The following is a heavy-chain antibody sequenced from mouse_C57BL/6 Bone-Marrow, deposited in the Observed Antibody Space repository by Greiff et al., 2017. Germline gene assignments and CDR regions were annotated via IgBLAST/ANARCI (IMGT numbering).Heavy chain of an antibody. Sequence: QVHVKQSWAELVRPGSSVKLSCKASGYTFTSYWMDWVKQRPGQGLEWIGNLYPSDSETHYNQKFKDKATLTVDKSSSTAYMELSSLTSEDSAVYNCAKPDYYGSSYWYCDVWGTGTTVTVSS. CDR1: GYTFTSYW. V-gene: IGHV1-61*01. D-gene: IGHD1-1*01. J-gene: IGHJ1*03. CDR2: LYPSDSET. CDR3: AKPDYYGSSYWYCDV.